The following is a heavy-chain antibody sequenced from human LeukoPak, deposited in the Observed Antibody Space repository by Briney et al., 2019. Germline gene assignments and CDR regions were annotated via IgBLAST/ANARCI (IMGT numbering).Heavy chain of an antibody. CDR2: ISSSSSYI. V-gene: IGHV3-21*01. D-gene: IGHD2-21*02. Sequence: GGSLRLSCAASGFTFSSYSMKWLRQAPGKGLEWVSSISSSSSYIYYADSVKGRFTISRDNAKNSLYLQMNSLRAEDTAVYYCARLVCGGDCYSPDYWGQGTLVTVSS. CDR1: GFTFSSYS. CDR3: ARLVCGGDCYSPDY. J-gene: IGHJ4*02.